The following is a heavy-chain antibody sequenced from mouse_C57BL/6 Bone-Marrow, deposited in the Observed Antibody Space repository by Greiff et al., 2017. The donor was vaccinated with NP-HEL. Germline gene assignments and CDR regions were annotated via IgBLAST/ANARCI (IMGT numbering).Heavy chain of an antibody. CDR3: TPITTVVATYY. J-gene: IGHJ2*01. D-gene: IGHD1-1*01. CDR1: GFNIKDYY. V-gene: IGHV14-1*01. CDR2: IDPEDGDT. Sequence: VQLQQSGAELVRPGASVKLSCTASGFNIKDYYMHWVKQRPEQGLEWIGRIDPEDGDTDYAPKFQGKATMTADTSSNPAYLQLSSLTSEDTAVYYCTPITTVVATYYWGTGTTLTVSS.